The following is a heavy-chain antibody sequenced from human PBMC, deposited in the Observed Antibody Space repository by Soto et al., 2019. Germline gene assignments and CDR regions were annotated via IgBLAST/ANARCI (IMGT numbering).Heavy chain of an antibody. CDR3: VTQLFHYSYGMDV. Sequence: SETLSLTCTVSGGSISSGGYYWSWIRQHPGKGLEWIGYIYYSGSTYYNPSLKSRVTISVDTSKNQFSLKLSSVTAADTAVYYCVTQLFHYSYGMDVWGQGTTVTVSS. J-gene: IGHJ6*02. D-gene: IGHD1-1*01. V-gene: IGHV4-31*03. CDR2: IYYSGST. CDR1: GGSISSGGYY.